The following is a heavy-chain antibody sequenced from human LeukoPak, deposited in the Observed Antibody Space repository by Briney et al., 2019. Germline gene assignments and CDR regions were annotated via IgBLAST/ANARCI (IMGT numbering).Heavy chain of an antibody. J-gene: IGHJ4*02. CDR1: GYTFTSYA. Sequence: ASVKFSCKASGYTFTSYAMHWVRQAPGQRLEWMGWINAGNGNTKYSQKFQGRVTITRDTSASTAYMELSSLRSEDTAVYYCARDRGSGSYGDYWGQGTLVTVSS. CDR2: INAGNGNT. V-gene: IGHV1-3*01. D-gene: IGHD3-10*01. CDR3: ARDRGSGSYGDY.